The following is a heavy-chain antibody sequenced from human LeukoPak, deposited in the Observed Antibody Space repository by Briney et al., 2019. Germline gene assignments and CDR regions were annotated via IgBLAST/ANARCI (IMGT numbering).Heavy chain of an antibody. CDR3: AKGDYYGSGSYYNY. V-gene: IGHV3-23*01. J-gene: IGHJ4*02. Sequence: GGSLRLSCAASGFTFGSYAMSWVRQAPGKGLEWVSAISGSGGSTYYADSVKGRFTISRDNSKNTLYLQMNSLRAEDTAVYYCAKGDYYGSGSYYNYWGQGTLVTVSS. CDR1: GFTFGSYA. CDR2: ISGSGGST. D-gene: IGHD3-10*01.